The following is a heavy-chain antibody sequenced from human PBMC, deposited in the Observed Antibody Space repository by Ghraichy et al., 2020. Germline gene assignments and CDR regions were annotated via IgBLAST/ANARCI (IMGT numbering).Heavy chain of an antibody. J-gene: IGHJ5*02. D-gene: IGHD2-15*01. V-gene: IGHV1-2*04. Sequence: ASVKVSCKASGYTFTGYYMHWVRQAPGQGLEWMGWINPNSGGTNYAQKFQGWVTMTRDTSISTAYMELSRLRSDDTAVYYCARDRYCSGGSCYHNWFDPWGQGTLVTVSS. CDR2: INPNSGGT. CDR3: ARDRYCSGGSCYHNWFDP. CDR1: GYTFTGYY.